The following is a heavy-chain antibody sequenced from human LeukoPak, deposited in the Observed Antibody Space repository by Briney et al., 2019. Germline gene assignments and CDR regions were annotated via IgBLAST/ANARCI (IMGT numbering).Heavy chain of an antibody. CDR3: ARAYYDILTGPHDAFDI. D-gene: IGHD3-9*01. CDR1: GGSFSGYY. Sequence: SETLSLTCAVYGGSFSGYYWSWIRQPPGKGLEWIGEINHSGSTNYNPSLKSRVTISVDTSKNQFSLKLSSVTAADTAVYYCARAYYDILTGPHDAFDIWGQGTMVTVSS. J-gene: IGHJ3*02. V-gene: IGHV4-34*01. CDR2: INHSGST.